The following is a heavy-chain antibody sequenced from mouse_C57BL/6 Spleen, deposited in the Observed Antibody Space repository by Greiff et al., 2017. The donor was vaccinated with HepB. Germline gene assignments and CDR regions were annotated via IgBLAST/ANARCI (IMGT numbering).Heavy chain of an antibody. V-gene: IGHV1-52*01. CDR3: ARSGDGYYAYYFDY. D-gene: IGHD2-3*01. Sequence: QVQLQQPGAELVRPGSSVKLSCKASGYTFTSYWMHWVKQRPIQGLEWIGNIDPSDSETHYNQKFKDKATLTVDKSSSTAYMQLSSLTSEDSAVYYCARSGDGYYAYYFDYWGQGTTLTVSS. CDR1: GYTFTSYW. CDR2: IDPSDSET. J-gene: IGHJ2*01.